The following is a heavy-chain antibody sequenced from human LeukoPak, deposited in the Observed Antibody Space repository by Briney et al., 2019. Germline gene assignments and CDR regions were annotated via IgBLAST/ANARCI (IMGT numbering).Heavy chain of an antibody. D-gene: IGHD3-10*01. J-gene: IGHJ4*02. CDR1: GGSISSYY. CDR2: IYYSGST. Sequence: SETLSLTCTVSGGSISSYYWSWIRQPPGKGLEWIGYIYYSGSTNYNPSLKSRVTISVDTSKNQFSLKLSSVTAADTAVYYCARTYYYGSGSYYYDYWGQGTLVTVSS. V-gene: IGHV4-59*08. CDR3: ARTYYYGSGSYYYDY.